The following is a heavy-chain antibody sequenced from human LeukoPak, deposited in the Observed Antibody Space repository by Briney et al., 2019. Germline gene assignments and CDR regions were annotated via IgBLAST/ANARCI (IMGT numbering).Heavy chain of an antibody. D-gene: IGHD2-2*01. V-gene: IGHV3-21*01. CDR2: ISGSSTYI. Sequence: SGGSLRLSCAASGFTVSSNYMSWVRQAPGKGLEWVSSISGSSTYIYYADSVKGRFTISRDNPKNSLYLQMNSLRAEDTALYYCARALPYQPFDYWGQGTLVTVSS. CDR3: ARALPYQPFDY. J-gene: IGHJ4*02. CDR1: GFTVSSNY.